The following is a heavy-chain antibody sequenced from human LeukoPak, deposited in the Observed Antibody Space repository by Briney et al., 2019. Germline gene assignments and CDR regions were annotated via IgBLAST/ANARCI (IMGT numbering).Heavy chain of an antibody. CDR3: AREYCSGGSCQFDY. CDR2: ISYDGSNK. CDR1: GFTFSSYA. Sequence: GGSLRLSCAASGFTFSSYAMHWVRQAPGKGLEWVAVISYDGSNKYYADSVKGRFTISRDNSKNTLYLQMNSLRAEDTAVYYCAREYCSGGSCQFDYWGQGTLVTVSS. J-gene: IGHJ4*02. D-gene: IGHD2-15*01. V-gene: IGHV3-30-3*01.